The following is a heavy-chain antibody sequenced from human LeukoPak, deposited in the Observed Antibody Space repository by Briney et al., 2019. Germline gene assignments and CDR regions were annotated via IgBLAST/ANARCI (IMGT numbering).Heavy chain of an antibody. CDR1: GYTFTSYD. D-gene: IGHD3-3*01. J-gene: IGHJ6*03. V-gene: IGHV1-8*01. CDR2: MNPNSGNT. CDR3: ARGVRDYDFWSGYYTGVHYMDV. Sequence: VASVKVSCKASGYTFTSYDINWVRQATGQGLEWMGWMNPNSGNTGYAQKFQGRVTITRNTSISTAYMELSSLRSEDTAVYYCARGVRDYDFWSGYYTGVHYMDVWGKGTTVTVSS.